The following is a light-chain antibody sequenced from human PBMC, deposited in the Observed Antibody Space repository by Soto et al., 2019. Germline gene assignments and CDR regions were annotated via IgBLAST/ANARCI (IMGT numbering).Light chain of an antibody. CDR1: QSLSRSS. V-gene: IGKV3-20*01. CDR3: QQYGSSPPSST. Sequence: EIVLTQSPGTLSLSPGDRATLSCRASQSLSRSSLAWYQQKPGRAPRLLIYGASSRATGIPDRFSGSGSGTDFTLTISRLEPEDFAVYYCQQYGSSPPSSTFGQGTRLEIK. CDR2: GAS. J-gene: IGKJ5*01.